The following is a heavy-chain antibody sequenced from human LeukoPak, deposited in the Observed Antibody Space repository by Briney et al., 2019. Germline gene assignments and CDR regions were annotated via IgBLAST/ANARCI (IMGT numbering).Heavy chain of an antibody. D-gene: IGHD3-10*01. CDR2: VSSTGGDK. J-gene: IGHJ4*01. Sequence: GGSLRLSCTGSGVTFEDYYLSWIRQAPGKGLEWISYVSSTGGDKFYADPVKGRFTISRDNARNSLYMEMNDLIAEDTAFYYCARGENGSFDHWGQELWSSSPQ. CDR1: GVTFEDYY. V-gene: IGHV3-11*01. CDR3: ARGENGSFDH.